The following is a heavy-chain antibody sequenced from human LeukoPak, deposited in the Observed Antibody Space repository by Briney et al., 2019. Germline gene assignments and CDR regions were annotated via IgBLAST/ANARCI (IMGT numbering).Heavy chain of an antibody. V-gene: IGHV1-8*03. CDR3: ARTRSNRNWFDP. CDR1: GYTFTSYD. J-gene: IGHJ5*02. D-gene: IGHD6-13*01. CDR2: MNPNSGNT. Sequence: GASVKVSCKASGYTFTSYDINWVRQATGQGLEWMGWMNPNSGNTGYAQKFQGRVTITTNTSISTAYMELSSLRSEDTAVYYCARTRSNRNWFDPWGQGTLVTVSS.